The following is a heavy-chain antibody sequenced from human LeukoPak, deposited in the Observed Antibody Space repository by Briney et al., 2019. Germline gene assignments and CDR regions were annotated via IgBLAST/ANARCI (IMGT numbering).Heavy chain of an antibody. Sequence: PGGSLRLSCAASGFTVNSNYMSWVRQTPGQGRLEWVSVIYTDGRTFYTGSVTGRFTISRDNSKNTLYLQMNSLRAEDTAVYYCARGQIYGTGSYFFDHWGQGTLVTVSS. CDR2: IYTDGRT. J-gene: IGHJ4*02. D-gene: IGHD3-10*01. CDR3: ARGQIYGTGSYFFDH. CDR1: GFTVNSNY. V-gene: IGHV3-66*01.